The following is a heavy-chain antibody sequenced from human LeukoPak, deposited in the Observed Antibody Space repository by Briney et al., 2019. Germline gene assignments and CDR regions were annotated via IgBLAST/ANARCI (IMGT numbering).Heavy chain of an antibody. CDR3: AKGARKYCTNGVCSYYFDY. V-gene: IGHV3-23*01. J-gene: IGHJ4*02. Sequence: GGSLRLSCAASGFTFSSYAMSWVRQAPGKGLEWVSAISGSSGSTYYADSVKGRFTISRDNSKNTLYLQMNSLRAEDTAVYYCAKGARKYCTNGVCSYYFDYWGQGTLVTVSS. CDR1: GFTFSSYA. CDR2: ISGSSGST. D-gene: IGHD2-8*01.